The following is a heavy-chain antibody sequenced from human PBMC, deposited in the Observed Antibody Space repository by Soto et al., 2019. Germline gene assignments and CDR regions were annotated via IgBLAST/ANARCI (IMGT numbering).Heavy chain of an antibody. CDR2: IKTNSDGGTV. CDR3: ATVFYATATSYAPIYS. D-gene: IGHD2-15*01. J-gene: IGHJ1*01. V-gene: IGHV3-15*01. Sequence: PGGSLRLSCAASGFTFSNAWMSWVRQAPGKGLEWIGRIKTNSDGGTVDYASPVKGRFTISRDDSKSMLYLDLNSLKTEDTGVYFCATVFYATATSYAPIYSRGKGTPVPVS. CDR1: GFTFSNAW.